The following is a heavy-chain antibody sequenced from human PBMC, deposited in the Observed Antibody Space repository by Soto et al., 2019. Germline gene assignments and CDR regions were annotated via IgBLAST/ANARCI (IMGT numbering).Heavy chain of an antibody. J-gene: IGHJ4*02. Sequence: EVQLVESGGGLIQPGGSLRLSCVVSGFTVSSSNYMSWVRQAPGKGLEWVSVIYPGDSTFYADSVKGRFTISRDNSTTTLYLQMNSLRAADTAVYYCHGYGYWGQGTLVTVSS. V-gene: IGHV3-53*01. D-gene: IGHD5-12*01. CDR3: HGYGY. CDR1: GFTVSSSNY. CDR2: IYPGDST.